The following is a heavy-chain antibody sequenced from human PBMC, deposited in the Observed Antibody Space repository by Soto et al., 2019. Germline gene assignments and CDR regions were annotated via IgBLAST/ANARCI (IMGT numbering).Heavy chain of an antibody. J-gene: IGHJ6*02. CDR2: IVVGSGNT. CDR1: GFTFTSSA. V-gene: IGHV1-58*01. D-gene: IGHD3-10*01. Sequence: SVKVSCKASGFTFTSSAVQWVRQARGQRLEWIGWIVVGSGNTNYAQKFQERVTITGDMSTSTAYMELSSLRSEDTAVYYCAAVSSVLLWLGELLPPLGMDVWGQGTTVTVSS. CDR3: AAVSSVLLWLGELLPPLGMDV.